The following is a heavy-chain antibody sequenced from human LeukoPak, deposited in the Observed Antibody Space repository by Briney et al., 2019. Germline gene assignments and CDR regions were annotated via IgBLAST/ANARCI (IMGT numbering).Heavy chain of an antibody. J-gene: IGHJ3*02. CDR3: ARWGAGTRILEI. CDR2: IYYSGST. CDR1: GGSISSYY. D-gene: IGHD2-15*01. Sequence: SETLSLTCTVSGGSISSYYWSWIRQPPGKGLEWIGYIYYSGSTNYNPSPKSRVTISVDTSKNQFSLKLSSVTAADTAVYYCARWGAGTRILEIWGQGTMVTVSS. V-gene: IGHV4-59*08.